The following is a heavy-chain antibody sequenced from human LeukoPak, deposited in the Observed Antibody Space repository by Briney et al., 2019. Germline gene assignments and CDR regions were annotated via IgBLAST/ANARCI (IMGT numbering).Heavy chain of an antibody. Sequence: SETLSLTCAVSGYSISNGYYWGWIRQPPGKGLEWIGSIYRSGNTYHNPSLKSGVTLSVDTSKNQFSLKLSSVTAADTAVYYCASAVITYYYDSSGSGDAFDIWGQGTMVTVSS. CDR1: GYSISNGYY. D-gene: IGHD3-22*01. CDR3: ASAVITYYYDSSGSGDAFDI. CDR2: IYRSGNT. J-gene: IGHJ3*02. V-gene: IGHV4-38-2*01.